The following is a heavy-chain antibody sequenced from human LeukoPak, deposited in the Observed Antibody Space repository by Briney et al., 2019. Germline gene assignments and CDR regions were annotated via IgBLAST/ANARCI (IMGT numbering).Heavy chain of an antibody. D-gene: IGHD6-19*01. CDR2: ISVNGETT. V-gene: IGHV3-23*01. CDR3: AQGYSIGWYLN. Sequence: PGGSLRLSCAVSGFGVNSFGMSWVRQAPGKGLEWISAISVNGETTYYADSVKGRFIISRDNSNNALYLHLSSLRVEDTAVYYCAQGYSIGWYLNWGQGSLVSVSS. CDR1: GFGVNSFG. J-gene: IGHJ4*02.